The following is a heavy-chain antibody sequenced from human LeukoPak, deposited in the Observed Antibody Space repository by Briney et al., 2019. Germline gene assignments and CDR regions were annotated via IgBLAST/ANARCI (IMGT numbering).Heavy chain of an antibody. J-gene: IGHJ4*02. V-gene: IGHV4-34*01. Sequence: SETLSLTCAVYGGSFSGYYWSWIRQPPGKGLEWIGEINHSGSTNYNPSLKSRVTISVDTSKNQFSLKLSSVTAADTAVYYCAGSLAAAGGFDYWGQGTLVTVSS. CDR3: AGSLAAAGGFDY. D-gene: IGHD6-13*01. CDR1: GGSFSGYY. CDR2: INHSGST.